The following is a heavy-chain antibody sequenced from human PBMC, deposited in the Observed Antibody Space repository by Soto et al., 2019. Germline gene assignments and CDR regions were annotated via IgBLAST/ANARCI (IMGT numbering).Heavy chain of an antibody. Sequence: GGSLRLSGTASGLTLGDDAVSWVRQPPGKGVEGGGFIRSKAYGGTTEYAESVKGRFSISRDDSKTPAYLQMHSLRTQDPAVYYCTRVLVDTTTVSHYYYAMDVWGQGTPVTVSS. CDR3: TRVLVDTTTVSHYYYAMDV. J-gene: IGHJ6*02. CDR2: IRSKAYGGTT. D-gene: IGHD5-18*01. V-gene: IGHV3-49*04. CDR1: GLTLGDDA.